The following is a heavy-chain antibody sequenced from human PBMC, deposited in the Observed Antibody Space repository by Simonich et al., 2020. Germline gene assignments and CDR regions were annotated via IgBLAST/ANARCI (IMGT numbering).Heavy chain of an antibody. CDR1: GFTFSSYS. D-gene: IGHD2-2*01. Sequence: EVQLVESGGGLVKPGGSLRLSCAASGFTFSSYSMNWVRQAPGKGLEWVSSISSSSSYIYYADSVKGRFTIPRDYSKNSLYLQMNSRRAEDTAVYYCAGGVYCSSTSCSTYYYYGMDVWGQGTTVTVSS. J-gene: IGHJ6*02. CDR3: AGGVYCSSTSCSTYYYYGMDV. V-gene: IGHV3-21*01. CDR2: ISSSSSYI.